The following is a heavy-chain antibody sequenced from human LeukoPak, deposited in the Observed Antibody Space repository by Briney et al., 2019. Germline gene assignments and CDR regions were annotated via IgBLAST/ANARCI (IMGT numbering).Heavy chain of an antibody. CDR2: IYYSGST. J-gene: IGHJ3*02. D-gene: IGHD3-10*01. Sequence: PSETLSLTCTVSGGSISSSGYYWGWIRQPPGKGLEWIGSIYYSGSTYYNPSLKSRVTISVDTSKNQFSLKLSSVTAADTAVYYCAREPPWLKDAFDIWGQGTMVTVSS. CDR1: GGSISSSGYY. V-gene: IGHV4-39*07. CDR3: AREPPWLKDAFDI.